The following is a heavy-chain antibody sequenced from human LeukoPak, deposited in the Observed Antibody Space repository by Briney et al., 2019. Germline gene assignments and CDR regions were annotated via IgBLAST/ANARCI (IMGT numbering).Heavy chain of an antibody. J-gene: IGHJ4*02. Sequence: SVKVSCKASGGSFSTNAISWVRQAPGQGPEWMGGIIPMFGTANYAQKFQGRVTITADESTSTAYMEMSSLRSEDTAVYYCARDRREGYYDSSGYYYRGGFDYWGQGTLVTVSS. CDR3: ARDRREGYYDSSGYYYRGGFDY. CDR1: GGSFSTNA. V-gene: IGHV1-69*01. CDR2: IIPMFGTA. D-gene: IGHD3-22*01.